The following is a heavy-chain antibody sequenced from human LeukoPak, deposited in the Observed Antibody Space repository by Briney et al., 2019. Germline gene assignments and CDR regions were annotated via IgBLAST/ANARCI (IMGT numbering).Heavy chain of an antibody. V-gene: IGHV3-74*01. J-gene: IGHJ4*02. CDR2: VKGDGSFT. CDR1: GFTFRNYW. Sequence: GGSLRLSCAASGFTFRNYWMHWVRQAPGKGLVWVSRVKGDGSFTDYADSVKGRFTISRDNAKNTLYLQMYSLRAEDTAAYYCVRDGDDYNFDYWGQGSLVTVSS. D-gene: IGHD5-24*01. CDR3: VRDGDDYNFDY.